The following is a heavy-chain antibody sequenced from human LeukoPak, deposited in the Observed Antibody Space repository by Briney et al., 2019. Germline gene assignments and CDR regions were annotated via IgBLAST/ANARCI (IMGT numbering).Heavy chain of an antibody. CDR1: GLTVSSNY. D-gene: IGHD6-13*01. V-gene: IGHV3-53*01. CDR3: AREAGPPEAGYYYYGMDV. CDR2: IYSGGST. Sequence: GGSLRLSCAASGLTVSSNYMSWVRQAPGKGLEWVSVIYSGGSTYYADSVKGRFTISRDNSKNTLYLQMNSLRAEDTAVYYCAREAGPPEAGYYYYGMDVWGQGTTVTVSS. J-gene: IGHJ6*02.